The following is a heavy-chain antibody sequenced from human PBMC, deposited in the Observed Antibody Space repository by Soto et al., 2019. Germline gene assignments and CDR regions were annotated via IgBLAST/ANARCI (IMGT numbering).Heavy chain of an antibody. CDR1: GFTFSTYW. Sequence: EAQLVESGGGLVQPGGSLRLSCAASGFTFSTYWMNWVRQAPGMGLEWLAIIRQDGTETHYVDSVKGRFTISRNNTKNSLFLQMNNLRADDTAVYYCVGGAGWELDYWCQGTRVTVSS. D-gene: IGHD1-26*01. CDR2: IRQDGTET. V-gene: IGHV3-7*03. CDR3: VGGAGWELDY. J-gene: IGHJ4*02.